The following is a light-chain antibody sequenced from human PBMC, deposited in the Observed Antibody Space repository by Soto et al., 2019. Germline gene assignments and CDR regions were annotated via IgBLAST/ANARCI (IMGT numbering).Light chain of an antibody. Sequence: QLVLTQPPSASGTPGQRVTISCSGSSSNIGSNTVNWYRQLPGTAPKLLIYSNDQRPSGVPDRFSGSKSGTSASLAISGLQSEDEADYYCAAWDGSLNGWVFGGGTKLTVL. J-gene: IGLJ3*02. CDR3: AAWDGSLNGWV. CDR2: SND. CDR1: SSNIGSNT. V-gene: IGLV1-44*01.